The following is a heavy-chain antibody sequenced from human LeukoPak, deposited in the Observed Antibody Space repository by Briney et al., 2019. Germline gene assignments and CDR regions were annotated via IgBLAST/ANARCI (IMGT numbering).Heavy chain of an antibody. CDR2: IYTSGST. D-gene: IGHD6-19*01. CDR1: GGSISSYY. Sequence: SETLSLTCTVSGGSISSYYWSWIRQPAGKGLEWIGRIYTSGSTNYNPSLKSRVTMSVDTSKNQFSLKLSSVTAADTAVYYCARPGLSGYSSGWYRYYYYYMDVWGKGTTVTISS. CDR3: ARPGLSGYSSGWYRYYYYYMDV. J-gene: IGHJ6*03. V-gene: IGHV4-4*07.